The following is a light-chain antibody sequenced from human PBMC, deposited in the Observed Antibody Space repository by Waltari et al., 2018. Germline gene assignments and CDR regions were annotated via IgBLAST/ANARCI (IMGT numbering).Light chain of an antibody. V-gene: IGLV1-40*01. CDR2: GNS. J-gene: IGLJ2*01. CDR3: QSYDSSLSGSV. Sequence: QSVLTQQPPVSGAPGQRVPISCTGSSSNTPSAYAVHWYQQLPGTAPKLLIYGNSNRPSGVPDRFSGSKSGTSASLAITGLQAEDEADYYCQSYDSSLSGSVFGGGTKLTVL. CDR1: SSNTPSAYA.